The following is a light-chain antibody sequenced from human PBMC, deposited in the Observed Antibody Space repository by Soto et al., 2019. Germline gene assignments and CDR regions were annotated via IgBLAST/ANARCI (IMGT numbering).Light chain of an antibody. CDR2: AAS. V-gene: IGKV1-12*02. Sequence: DIQMTQSPSSVSASIGDRVTITCRASQIIGSWLAWYQQKPGKAPTLLIYAASSLQSGVPSRFSGSGSGTDFTLTITSLQAEDSETYYCQQANSFPFTVGPGTKVDI. J-gene: IGKJ3*01. CDR3: QQANSFPFT. CDR1: QIIGSW.